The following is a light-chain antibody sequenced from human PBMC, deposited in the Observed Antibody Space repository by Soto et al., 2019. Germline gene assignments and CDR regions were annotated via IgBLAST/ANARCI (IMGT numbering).Light chain of an antibody. J-gene: IGKJ1*01. CDR3: LQYYATPQT. CDR1: QSVLYSPNNKNY. Sequence: DIVMTQSPDSLTVSLGERATINCKSSQSVLYSPNNKNYLAWYQHKPGQPPKLLIYWASTRDSGVPDRFSGSGSVTDFTLTITSLQAEDVAVYYCLQYYATPQTFGQGTKVEVK. CDR2: WAS. V-gene: IGKV4-1*01.